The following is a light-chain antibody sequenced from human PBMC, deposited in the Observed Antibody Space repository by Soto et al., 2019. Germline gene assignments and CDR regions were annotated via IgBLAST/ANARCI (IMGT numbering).Light chain of an antibody. CDR3: QSYDSSTVV. CDR1: SGSIATNY. V-gene: IGLV6-57*02. Sequence: NFMLTQPHSVSESPGKTVTISCTGSSGSIATNYVQWYQQRPGSAPTTVIYENNQRPSGVPDRFSGSIDSSSNSASLTISRLKTEDEDDYYCQSYDSSTVVFGGGTKGTVL. J-gene: IGLJ2*01. CDR2: ENN.